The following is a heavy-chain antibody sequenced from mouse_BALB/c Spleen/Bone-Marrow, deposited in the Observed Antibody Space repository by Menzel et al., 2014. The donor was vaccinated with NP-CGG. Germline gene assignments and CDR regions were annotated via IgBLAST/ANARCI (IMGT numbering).Heavy chain of an antibody. CDR2: LNPNNGGN. D-gene: IGHD1-1*01. V-gene: IGHV1-26*01. CDR3: ARGYYGSSYYFDY. J-gene: IGHJ2*01. CDR1: GYSFTGYY. Sequence: DVHLVESGPDLVKPGASVKISCKASGYSFTGYYMYWVKQSHGKSLEWIGRLNPNNGGNSYNQKFKGKAILTVDKSSSTAYMEHRSLTSEDSAVYYCARGYYGSSYYFDYWGQGTTLTVSS.